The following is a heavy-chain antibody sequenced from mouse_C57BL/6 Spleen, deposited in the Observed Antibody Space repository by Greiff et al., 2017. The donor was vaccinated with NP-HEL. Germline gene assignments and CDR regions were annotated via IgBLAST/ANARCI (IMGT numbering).Heavy chain of an antibody. CDR3: ARYMGSTMIPYFDY. Sequence: EVQLVESGGGLVQPGGSLSLSCAASGFTFTDYYMSWVRQPPGKALEWLGFIRNKANGYTTEYSASVKGRFTISRDNSQSILYLQMNALRAEDSATYYCARYMGSTMIPYFDYWGQGTTLTVSS. CDR2: IRNKANGYTT. V-gene: IGHV7-3*01. CDR1: GFTFTDYY. D-gene: IGHD2-4*01. J-gene: IGHJ2*01.